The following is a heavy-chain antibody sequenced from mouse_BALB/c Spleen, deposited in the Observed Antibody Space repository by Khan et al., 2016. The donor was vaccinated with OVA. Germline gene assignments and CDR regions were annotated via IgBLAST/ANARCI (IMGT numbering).Heavy chain of an antibody. CDR2: ISYSGNT. Sequence: VQLKHSGPGLVKPSQSLSLTCTVTGYSITSDYAWNWIRQFPGNKLEWMGFISYSGNTNYNPSLKSRISITRDTSKNQFFLQLNSVTTEDTATYYCARVYGGDFDYWGQGTTLTVSS. CDR3: ARVYGGDFDY. D-gene: IGHD1-1*01. V-gene: IGHV3-2*02. J-gene: IGHJ2*01. CDR1: GYSITSDYA.